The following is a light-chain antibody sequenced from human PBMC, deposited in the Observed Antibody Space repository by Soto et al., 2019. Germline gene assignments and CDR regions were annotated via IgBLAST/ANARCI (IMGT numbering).Light chain of an antibody. J-gene: IGKJ4*01. V-gene: IGKV4-1*01. CDR3: QQYYSTPLT. Sequence: DIVMTQSPDSLAVSLGERATINCKSSQSVLYSSNNKNYLAWYQQKPGQPPKLLIYWASTRESGVPDRCSGSGSGTDFTLTISSLQAEDVAVYYCQQYYSTPLTCGGGTKGEIK. CDR2: WAS. CDR1: QSVLYSSNNKNY.